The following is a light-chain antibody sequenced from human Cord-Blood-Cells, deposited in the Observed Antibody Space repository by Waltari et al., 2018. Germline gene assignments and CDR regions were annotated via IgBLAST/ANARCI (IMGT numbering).Light chain of an antibody. Sequence: QSALTQPASVSGSPGQSIPISCPGTSSDGGGYKYCSWYQQHPGKAPKLMIYDVSNRPSGVSNRFSGSKSGNTASLTISGLQAEDEADYYCSSYTSSSTYVFGTGTKVTVL. CDR3: SSYTSSSTYV. V-gene: IGLV2-14*01. CDR1: SSDGGGYKY. CDR2: DVS. J-gene: IGLJ1*01.